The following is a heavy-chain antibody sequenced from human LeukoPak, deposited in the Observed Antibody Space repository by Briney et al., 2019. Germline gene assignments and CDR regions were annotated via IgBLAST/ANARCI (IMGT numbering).Heavy chain of an antibody. V-gene: IGHV3-66*02. J-gene: IGHJ4*02. CDR3: ASPLGYSYGLDY. CDR1: GFTVSSNY. D-gene: IGHD5-18*01. CDR2: IYSGGST. Sequence: QPGGSLRLSCAASGFTVSSNYMSWVGQAPGKGLEWVSVIYSGGSTYYADSVKGRFTISRDNSKNTLYLQMNSLRAEDTAVYYCASPLGYSYGLDYWGQGTLVTVSS.